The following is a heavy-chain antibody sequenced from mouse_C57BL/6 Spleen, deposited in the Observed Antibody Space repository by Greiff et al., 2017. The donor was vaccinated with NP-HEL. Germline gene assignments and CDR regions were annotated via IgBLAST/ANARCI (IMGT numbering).Heavy chain of an antibody. V-gene: IGHV5-12*01. CDR1: GFTFSDYY. CDR3: ARHRDYGSSFYYAMDD. CDR2: ISNGGGST. J-gene: IGHJ4*01. D-gene: IGHD1-1*01. Sequence: EVKLVESGGGLVQPGGSLKLSCAASGFTFSDYYMYWVRQTPEKRLEWVAYISNGGGSTYYPDTVKGRFTISRDNAKNTLYLQMSRLKSEDTAMYYCARHRDYGSSFYYAMDDWGQGTSVTVSS.